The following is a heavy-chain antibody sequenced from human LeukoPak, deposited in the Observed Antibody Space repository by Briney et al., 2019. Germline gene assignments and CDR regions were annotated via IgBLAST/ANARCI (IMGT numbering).Heavy chain of an antibody. CDR3: ARDRRGGKPYYFDN. CDR1: GGSISNSSYD. V-gene: IGHV4-39*02. J-gene: IGHJ4*02. D-gene: IGHD4-23*01. Sequence: SETLSLTCTVSGGSISNSSYDWGWIRQPPGKGLEWIGSIYYSGSTYYSPSLKSRVTIFIDTSKNQFSLKLTSVTAADTAVYYCARDRRGGKPYYFDNWGQGTLVIVSS. CDR2: IYYSGST.